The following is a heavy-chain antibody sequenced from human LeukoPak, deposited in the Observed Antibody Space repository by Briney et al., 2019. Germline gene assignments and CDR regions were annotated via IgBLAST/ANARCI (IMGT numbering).Heavy chain of an antibody. CDR1: GGSISSYY. D-gene: IGHD3-10*01. CDR3: ARHGAGGYGMDV. Sequence: SETLSLTCTVSGGSISSYYWSWIRQPPGKGLEWIGYIYYSGSTNYNPSLKSRVTISVDTSKNQLSLKLSSVPAADTAVYYCARHGAGGYGMDVWGQGTTVTVSS. V-gene: IGHV4-59*08. CDR2: IYYSGST. J-gene: IGHJ6*02.